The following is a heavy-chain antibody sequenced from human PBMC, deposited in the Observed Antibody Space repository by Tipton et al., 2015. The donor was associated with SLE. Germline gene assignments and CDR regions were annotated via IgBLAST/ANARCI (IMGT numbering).Heavy chain of an antibody. J-gene: IGHJ4*02. CDR2: ISAGVGTT. CDR1: GFTFSNAW. D-gene: IGHD1-26*01. Sequence: SLRLSCAASGFTFSNAWMNWVRQAPGKGLEWVSVISAGVGTTYYADSVKGRFTVSRDNSKNTLYLQMNSLRAEDTAVYYCAKDPSFWGQGALVTVSS. CDR3: AKDPSF. V-gene: IGHV3-23*01.